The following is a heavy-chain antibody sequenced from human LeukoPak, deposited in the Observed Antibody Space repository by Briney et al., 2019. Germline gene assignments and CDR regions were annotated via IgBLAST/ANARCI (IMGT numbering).Heavy chain of an antibody. CDR3: ARGGYYDSSGPTWDWFDP. Sequence: GASVKVSCEASGYTFTSYYLHWVRQAPGQGLEWMGIINPSGGSTTYSQKFQGRVTMTRDTSTSTVYMELSSLRSEDTALYYCARGGYYDSSGPTWDWFDPWGRGTLVTVSS. V-gene: IGHV1-46*01. J-gene: IGHJ5*02. CDR1: GYTFTSYY. CDR2: INPSGGST. D-gene: IGHD3-22*01.